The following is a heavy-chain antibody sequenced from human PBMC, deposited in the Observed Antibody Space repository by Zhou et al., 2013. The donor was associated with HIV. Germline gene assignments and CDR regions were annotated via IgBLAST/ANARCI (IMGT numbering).Heavy chain of an antibody. D-gene: IGHD3-22*01. CDR1: GDTFSSYA. V-gene: IGHV1-69*12. CDR2: VIPVGEIT. CDR3: ARNTYYYDNSGYWGSTNWFDP. J-gene: IGHJ5*02. Sequence: QVHLVQSGAEVKKPGSSVKVSCKASGDTFSSYAISWVRQAPGEGLEWMGGVIPVGEITNYAQKFQGRLTITADESTSTAYMELTSLRSEDTAVYYCARNTYYYDNSGYWGSTNWFDPSGPTGTLVTVS.